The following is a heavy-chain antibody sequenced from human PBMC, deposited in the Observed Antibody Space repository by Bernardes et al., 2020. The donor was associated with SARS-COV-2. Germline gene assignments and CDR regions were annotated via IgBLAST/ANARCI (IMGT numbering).Heavy chain of an antibody. Sequence: GGSLRLSCVASGFTLSSYWMHWVRQVPGKGLVWLSRINGGGSETIYADSVKGRFTISRDNAKNTLYLEMNSLGAEDTAVYYCARKSGHDYGMDVWGHGTTVTVPS. D-gene: IGHD3-10*01. CDR1: GFTLSSYW. CDR3: ARKSGHDYGMDV. J-gene: IGHJ6*02. V-gene: IGHV3-74*01. CDR2: INGGGSET.